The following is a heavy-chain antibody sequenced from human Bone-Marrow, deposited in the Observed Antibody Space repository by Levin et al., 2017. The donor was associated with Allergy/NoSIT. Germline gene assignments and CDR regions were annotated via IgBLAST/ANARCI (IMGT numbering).Heavy chain of an antibody. V-gene: IGHV5-51*01. D-gene: IGHD5-18*01. J-gene: IGHJ4*02. CDR2: IYPGDSDT. Sequence: GGSLRLSFKGSGYSFTSYWIGWVRQMPGKGLEWMGIIYPGDSDTRYSPSFQGQVTISADKSISTAYLQWSSLKASDTAMYYCARADTAMVTRLDYWGQGTLVTVSS. CDR1: GYSFTSYW. CDR3: ARADTAMVTRLDY.